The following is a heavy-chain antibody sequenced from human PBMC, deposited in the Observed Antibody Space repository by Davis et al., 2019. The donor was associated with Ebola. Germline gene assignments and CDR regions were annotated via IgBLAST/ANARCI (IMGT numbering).Heavy chain of an antibody. D-gene: IGHD4-23*01. CDR2: IKQDGSEK. CDR1: GFTFSSYW. V-gene: IGHV3-7*01. J-gene: IGHJ3*02. CDR3: ARQLTTVVTPSEKTYAFDI. Sequence: GGSLRLSCAASGFTFSSYWMSWVRQAPGKGLEWVANIKQDGSEKYYVDSVKGRFTISRDNAKNTLYLQMNSLRAEDTAVYYCARQLTTVVTPSEKTYAFDIWGQGTMVTVSS.